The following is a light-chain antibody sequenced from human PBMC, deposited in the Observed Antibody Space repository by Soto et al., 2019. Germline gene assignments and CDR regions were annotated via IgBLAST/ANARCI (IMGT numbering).Light chain of an antibody. CDR3: SSYTSRSTVV. CDR2: EVS. CDR1: SSDVGGYNY. V-gene: IGLV2-14*01. J-gene: IGLJ3*02. Sequence: QSALTQPASVSGSPGQSITISCTGTSSDVGGYNYVSWYQHHPGKAPKVIIYEVSNRPSGVSSRFSGSKSGNTASLTISGLQAEDDADYFCSSYTSRSTVVFGGGTKLTVL.